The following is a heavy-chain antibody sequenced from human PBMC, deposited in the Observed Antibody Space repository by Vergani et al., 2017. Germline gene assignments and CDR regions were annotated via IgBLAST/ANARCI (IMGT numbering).Heavy chain of an antibody. CDR1: GFTFSSYA. CDR3: VTPSPYDSSGYYGSHAFDI. V-gene: IGHV3-23*03. Sequence: EVQLLESGGGLVQPGGSLRLSCAASGFTFSSYAMSWVRQAPGKGLEWVSVIYSGGSSTYYADSVKGRFTISRDNSKNTLYLQMSSLRAEDTAVYYCVTPSPYDSSGYYGSHAFDIWGQGTMVTVSS. CDR2: IYSGGSST. J-gene: IGHJ3*02. D-gene: IGHD3-22*01.